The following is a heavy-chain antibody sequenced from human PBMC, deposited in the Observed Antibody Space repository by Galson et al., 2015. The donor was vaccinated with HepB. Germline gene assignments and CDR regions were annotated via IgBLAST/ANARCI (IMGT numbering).Heavy chain of an antibody. Sequence: SLRLSCAASGFTFSDYYMSWIRQAPGKGLEWVSYISSSGSTIYYADSVKGRFTISRDNAKNSLYLQMNSLRAEDTAVYYCAREPSTIFGVVIDYYYYYMDVWGKGTTVTVSS. CDR1: GFTFSDYY. CDR3: AREPSTIFGVVIDYYYYYMDV. J-gene: IGHJ6*03. V-gene: IGHV3-11*01. D-gene: IGHD3-3*01. CDR2: ISSSGSTI.